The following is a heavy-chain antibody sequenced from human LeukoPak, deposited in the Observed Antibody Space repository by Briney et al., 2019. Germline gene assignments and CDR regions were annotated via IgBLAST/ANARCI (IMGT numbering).Heavy chain of an antibody. V-gene: IGHV4-4*09. J-gene: IGHJ4*02. CDR3: ARHRNYYDSSGCEVDY. CDR1: GGSISSYY. Sequence: PSETLSLTCTVSGGSISSYYWSWIRQPPGKGLEWIGYIYTSGSTNYNPSLKSRVTISVDTSKNQFSLKLSSVTAADTAVYYCARHRNYYDSSGCEVDYWGQGTLVTVSS. D-gene: IGHD3-22*01. CDR2: IYTSGST.